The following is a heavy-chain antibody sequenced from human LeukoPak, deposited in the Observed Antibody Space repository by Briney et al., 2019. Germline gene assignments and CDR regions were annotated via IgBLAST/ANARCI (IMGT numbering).Heavy chain of an antibody. CDR2: INSDGSGT. CDR3: ARTEGTVAYDS. Sequence: PGGSLRLSCAASGFTFSSYWMHWVRQAPGKGLVWVSRINSDGSGTIYADSVRGRFTISRDNAKNTLYLQVNSLRPEDPAVYYCARTEGTVAYDSWGQGTLVTVSS. J-gene: IGHJ5*01. V-gene: IGHV3-74*01. D-gene: IGHD4-23*01. CDR1: GFTFSSYW.